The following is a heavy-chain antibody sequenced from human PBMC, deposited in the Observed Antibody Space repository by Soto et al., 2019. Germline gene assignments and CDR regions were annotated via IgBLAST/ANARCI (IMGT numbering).Heavy chain of an antibody. Sequence: ASVKVSCKDSGYTFTSYCMHWVRQAPGQGLEWIGIINPSGGSTSYAQKFQGRVTMTRDTSTSTVYMELSSLRSEDTAVYYCAGDIAEGSGGSCYQRLPRAIDYWGQGTLVTVSS. D-gene: IGHD2-15*01. V-gene: IGHV1-46*01. J-gene: IGHJ4*02. CDR3: AGDIAEGSGGSCYQRLPRAIDY. CDR2: INPSGGST. CDR1: GYTFTSYC.